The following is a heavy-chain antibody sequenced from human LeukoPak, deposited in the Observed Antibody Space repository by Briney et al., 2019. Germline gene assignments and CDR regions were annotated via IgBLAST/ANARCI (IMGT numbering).Heavy chain of an antibody. Sequence: SETLSLTCTVSGGSISSYYWSWIRQPPGKGLEWIGYIYYSGSTNYNPSLKSRVTISVDTSKNQFSLKLSSVTAADTAVYYCARTAGSGSYFYPDYWGQGTLVTVPS. CDR1: GGSISSYY. CDR2: IYYSGST. V-gene: IGHV4-59*01. CDR3: ARTAGSGSYFYPDY. J-gene: IGHJ4*02. D-gene: IGHD1-26*01.